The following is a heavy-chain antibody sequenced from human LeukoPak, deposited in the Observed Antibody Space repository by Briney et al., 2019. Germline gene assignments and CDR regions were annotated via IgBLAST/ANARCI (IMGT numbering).Heavy chain of an antibody. CDR1: GFTFSSYG. D-gene: IGHD6-13*01. V-gene: IGHV3-30*03. CDR3: AISGPAASGTYCYYGMDV. J-gene: IGHJ6*04. CDR2: ISYDGSNK. Sequence: GGSLRLSCAASGFTFSSYGMHWVRQAPGKGLEWVAVISYDGSNKYYRDSVKGRFTIYRDNSKNTLYLQMNSLRAEDTAVYYCAISGPAASGTYCYYGMDVWGKGTTVTVSS.